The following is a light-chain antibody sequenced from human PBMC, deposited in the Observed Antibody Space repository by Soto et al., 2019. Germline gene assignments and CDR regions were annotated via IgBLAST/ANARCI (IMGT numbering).Light chain of an antibody. CDR1: QSIGLA. Sequence: EIVLTQSPATLSLSPGERATLSCRASQSIGLAIAWYQHKPGQAPRLLIFDASQRATGIPARFRGSGSGTDFTLSISSLEPEDFAVYFCQQRGKWPSTFGPGTKVDIK. CDR3: QQRGKWPST. J-gene: IGKJ2*02. CDR2: DAS. V-gene: IGKV3-11*01.